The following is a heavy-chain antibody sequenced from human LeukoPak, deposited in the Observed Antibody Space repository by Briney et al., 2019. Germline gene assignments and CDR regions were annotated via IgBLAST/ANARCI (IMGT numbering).Heavy chain of an antibody. CDR2: IYYSGST. CDR3: ARVSWEQKRGWFDP. V-gene: IGHV4-59*01. D-gene: IGHD1-26*01. Sequence: SETLSLTCTVSGGSISTYYWSWIRQPPGKGLEWIGYIYYSGSTNYNPSLKSRVTISVDTSKNQFSLKLNSVTAADTAVYYCARVSWEQKRGWFDPWGQGTLVTVSS. CDR1: GGSISTYY. J-gene: IGHJ5*02.